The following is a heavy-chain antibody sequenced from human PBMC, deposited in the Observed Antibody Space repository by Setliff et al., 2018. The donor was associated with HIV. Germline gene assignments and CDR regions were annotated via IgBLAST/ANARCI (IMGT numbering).Heavy chain of an antibody. D-gene: IGHD6-13*01. CDR3: ASLAAGRSYYFDY. CDR2: IYYSGST. V-gene: IGHV4-31*03. CDR1: GGSISSSGYY. J-gene: IGHJ4*02. Sequence: NPSETLSLTCTVSGGSISSSGYYWSWIRQHPGKGLEWIGYIYYSGSTHYNPSLKSRVTISLDTSKNQFSLKLSSVTAADTAMYYCASLAAGRSYYFDYWGQGTLVTVSS.